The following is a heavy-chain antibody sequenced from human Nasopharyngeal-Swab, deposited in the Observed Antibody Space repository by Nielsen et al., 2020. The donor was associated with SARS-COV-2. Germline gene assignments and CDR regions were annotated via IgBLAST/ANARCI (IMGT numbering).Heavy chain of an antibody. J-gene: IGHJ6*03. V-gene: IGHV4-59*01. CDR2: IYYSGST. Sequence: WIRQPPGKGLEWIGYIYYSGSTNYNPSLKSRVTISVDTSKNQFSLKLSSVTAADTAAYYCASTDCSGGSCYSHHYYYMDVWGKGTTVTVSS. CDR3: ASTDCSGGSCYSHHYYYMDV. D-gene: IGHD2-15*01.